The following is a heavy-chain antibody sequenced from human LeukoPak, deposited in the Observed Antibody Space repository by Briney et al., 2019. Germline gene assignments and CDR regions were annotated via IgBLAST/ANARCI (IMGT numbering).Heavy chain of an antibody. J-gene: IGHJ4*02. V-gene: IGHV1-46*01. CDR3: ARAGPSYSGSYSDVDY. CDR1: GYTFTSYY. CDR2: INPSGGST. D-gene: IGHD1-26*01. Sequence: ASVKVSCKASGYTFTSYYLHWVRQAPGQGLEWMGIINPSGGSTSYTQKFQGRVTMTRDTSTSTVYMELSSLRSEATAVYYCARAGPSYSGSYSDVDYWGQGTLVTVSS.